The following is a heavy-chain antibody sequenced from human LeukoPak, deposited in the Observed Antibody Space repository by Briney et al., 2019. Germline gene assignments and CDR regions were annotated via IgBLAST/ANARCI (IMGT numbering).Heavy chain of an antibody. V-gene: IGHV3-7*01. CDR2: IKQDGSEK. J-gene: IGHJ6*03. CDR1: GLTFSNYW. CDR3: ARDAAVQQLGYYYYYMDV. D-gene: IGHD6-13*01. Sequence: GGSLRLSCAASGLTFSNYWMSWVRQAPGKGLEWVANIKQDGSEKYYVDSVKGRFTISRDNAKNSLYLQMNSLRAEDTAVYYCARDAAVQQLGYYYYYMDVWGKGTTVTVSS.